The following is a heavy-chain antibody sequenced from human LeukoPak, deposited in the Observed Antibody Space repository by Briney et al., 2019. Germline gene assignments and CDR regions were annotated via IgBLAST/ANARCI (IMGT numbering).Heavy chain of an antibody. Sequence: SETLSLTCTVSGGSISSSSYYWGWIRQPPGKGLEWIGSIYYSGSTYYNPSLKSRVTISVDTSKNQFSLKLSSVTAADTAVYYCAREWVNYGGNPEYFQHWGQGTLVTVSS. CDR2: IYYSGST. V-gene: IGHV4-39*07. D-gene: IGHD4-23*01. J-gene: IGHJ1*01. CDR3: AREWVNYGGNPEYFQH. CDR1: GGSISSSSYY.